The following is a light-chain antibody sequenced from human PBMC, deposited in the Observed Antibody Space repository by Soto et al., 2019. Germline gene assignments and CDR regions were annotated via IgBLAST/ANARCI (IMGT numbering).Light chain of an antibody. CDR1: QGTNIY. Sequence: DIQMTQSTSSFPVSFSDRVTITCRASQGTNIYLAWYQQAAGKVPKHLIYGASKLQSGVPSRFRGGGSGTNFNLTISSLQTADVGTYYCQNYNSAPITFGQGTRLEIK. CDR2: GAS. V-gene: IGKV1-27*01. CDR3: QNYNSAPIT. J-gene: IGKJ5*01.